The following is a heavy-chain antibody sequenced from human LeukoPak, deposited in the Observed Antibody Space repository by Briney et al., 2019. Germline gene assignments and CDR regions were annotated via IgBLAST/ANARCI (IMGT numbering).Heavy chain of an antibody. D-gene: IGHD2-15*01. J-gene: IGHJ6*02. Sequence: GASVKVSCKASGYTFTDYYMQWVRQAPGQGLEWMGCINPTSGGTTYAQKFQGRVSMIRDTSIITAYMELTSLRSDDTAVYYCATHQSDIYYGMYVWGQGTTVTVSS. V-gene: IGHV1-2*02. CDR1: GYTFTDYY. CDR3: ATHQSDIYYGMYV. CDR2: INPTSGGT.